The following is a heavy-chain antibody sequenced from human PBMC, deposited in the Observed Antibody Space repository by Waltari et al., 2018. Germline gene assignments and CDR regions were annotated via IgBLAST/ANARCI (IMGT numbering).Heavy chain of an antibody. CDR2: IYHSGST. J-gene: IGHJ6*03. Sequence: VQLQESGPGLVKPSETLSLTCAVSGYSISSGYYWGWIRPPPGKGLEWIGNIYHSGSTHYNPSLKSRVTISVDTSKNQFSLKLSSVTAADTAVYYCARRAAITAAGPTYYMDVWGKGTTVTVSS. CDR3: ARRAAITAAGPTYYMDV. V-gene: IGHV4-38-2*01. CDR1: GYSISSGYY. D-gene: IGHD6-13*01.